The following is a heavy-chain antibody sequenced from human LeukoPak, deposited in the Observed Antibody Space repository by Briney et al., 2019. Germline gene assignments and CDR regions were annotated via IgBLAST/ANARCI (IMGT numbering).Heavy chain of an antibody. V-gene: IGHV4-34*01. Sequence: SETLSLTCAVYGGSFSSYYWSWIRQPPGKGLEWIGEINHSGSTNYNPSLKSRVTISVDTSKNQFSLKLSSVTAADTAVYYCARGDRYYYDSSGYYPRRRDSQSHDYWGQGTLVTVSS. CDR2: INHSGST. D-gene: IGHD3-22*01. CDR3: ARGDRYYYDSSGYYPRRRDSQSHDY. CDR1: GGSFSSYY. J-gene: IGHJ4*02.